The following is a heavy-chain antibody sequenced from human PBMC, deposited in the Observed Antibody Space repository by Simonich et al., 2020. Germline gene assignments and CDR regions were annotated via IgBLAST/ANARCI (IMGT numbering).Heavy chain of an antibody. J-gene: IGHJ4*02. D-gene: IGHD2-8*01. CDR3: ARQRVLMVYAIDY. Sequence: QLQLQESGPGLVKPSETLSLTCTVSGGSISSSSYYWGWIRQPPGKGLELIGSIYYSRSTSSNPSHKSRVTISVDTSKNQFSLKLSSVTAADTAVYYCARQRVLMVYAIDYWGQGTLVTVSS. V-gene: IGHV4-39*01. CDR1: GGSISSSSYY. CDR2: IYYSRST.